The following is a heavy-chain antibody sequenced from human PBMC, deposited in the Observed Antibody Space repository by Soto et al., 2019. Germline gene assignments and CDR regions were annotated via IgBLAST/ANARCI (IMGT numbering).Heavy chain of an antibody. J-gene: IGHJ4*02. V-gene: IGHV4-38-2*02. D-gene: IGHD6-13*01. CDR2: VNHIGRT. Sequence: SETLSLTCTVSGYFINNGYYWAWIRQPPGKGLEWIGDVNHIGRTSDNASLRRRVTISVDTSKNQFSLNLTSVTAADTAVYYCADSSSWYMGFDYWGQGTLVTVSS. CDR1: GYFINNGYY. CDR3: ADSSSWYMGFDY.